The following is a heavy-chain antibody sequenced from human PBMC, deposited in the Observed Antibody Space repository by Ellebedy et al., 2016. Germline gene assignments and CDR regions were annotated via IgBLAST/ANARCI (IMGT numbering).Heavy chain of an antibody. D-gene: IGHD2-15*01. CDR3: ARGVGSGWFDP. CDR1: GFTVSTNY. CDR2: IFSDGNT. V-gene: IGHV3-53*01. Sequence: GGSLRLSCAASGFTVSTNYMKWVRQAPGKGLEWVSAIFSDGNTYYADSVKGRFNISRDNSKNTLYLQMNSLRAEDTAVYYCARGVGSGWFDPWGQGTLVTVSS. J-gene: IGHJ5*02.